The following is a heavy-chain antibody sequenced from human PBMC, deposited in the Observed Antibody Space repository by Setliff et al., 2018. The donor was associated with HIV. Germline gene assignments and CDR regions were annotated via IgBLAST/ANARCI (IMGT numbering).Heavy chain of an antibody. V-gene: IGHV1-69*13. D-gene: IGHD3-22*01. J-gene: IGHJ4*02. Sequence: SVKVSCKASGGTFSTQTFNWVRQAPGQGLEWMGGIIPLFGTAKYIQKFQGRVKITADESTSTAYMELSSLRSEDTAVYYCAREDYYDSYWGQGTLVTVSS. CDR3: AREDYYDSY. CDR2: IIPLFGTA. CDR1: GGTFSTQT.